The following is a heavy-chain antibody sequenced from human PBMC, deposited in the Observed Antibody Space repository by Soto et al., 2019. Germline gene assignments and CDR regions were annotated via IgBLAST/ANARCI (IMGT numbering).Heavy chain of an antibody. V-gene: IGHV3-21*01. Sequence: EVQLVESGGGLVKPGGSLRLSCAASGFIFSTYSVDWVRQAPGKGLEWVSSISSSGSYIYYADSVKGRFTISRDNAKNSLYLQMDSLRVEDTAVYYCPKVLVATVGALDYWGQGALVTVSS. D-gene: IGHD5-12*01. CDR3: PKVLVATVGALDY. J-gene: IGHJ4*02. CDR2: ISSSGSYI. CDR1: GFIFSTYS.